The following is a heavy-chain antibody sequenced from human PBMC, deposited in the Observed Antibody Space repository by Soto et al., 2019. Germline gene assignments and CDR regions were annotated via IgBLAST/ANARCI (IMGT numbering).Heavy chain of an antibody. Sequence: EVQLVESGGGLVQPGGSLRLSCAASGFTVSSNYMSWVRQAPGKGLEWVSVIYSGGNTYYADSVKGRFTISRDNSKNTLYLQMNSLRAEDTAVYYCATNIVVIPAAFDYWGQGPLVTVSS. J-gene: IGHJ4*02. CDR3: ATNIVVIPAAFDY. CDR2: IYSGGNT. D-gene: IGHD2-2*01. V-gene: IGHV3-66*01. CDR1: GFTVSSNY.